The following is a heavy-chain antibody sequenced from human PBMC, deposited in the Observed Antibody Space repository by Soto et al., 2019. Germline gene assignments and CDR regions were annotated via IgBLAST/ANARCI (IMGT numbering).Heavy chain of an antibody. CDR1: GYRFTNSW. CDR2: IYPDDSDT. D-gene: IGHD2-2*01. V-gene: IGHV5-51*01. Sequence: TGESLKISCKGSGYRFTNSWIGWVRQMPGKGLEWMGIIYPDDSDTRYSPSFQGQVTISADKSISTAYLQWSSLKASDTAMYYCARQDCSSATCYPFDPWGQGTLVTVSS. CDR3: ARQDCSSATCYPFDP. J-gene: IGHJ5*02.